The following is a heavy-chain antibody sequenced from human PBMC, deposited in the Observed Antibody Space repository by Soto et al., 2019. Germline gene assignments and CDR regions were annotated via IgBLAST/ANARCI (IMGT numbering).Heavy chain of an antibody. D-gene: IGHD5-12*01. CDR3: ARDGYKFALSV. CDR2: ISGSDGKT. J-gene: IGHJ4*02. Sequence: PGGSLRLSCAASGFSFGSYALSWVRQAPGKGLEWVSTISGSDGKTFYADSVNGRFTISRHTSENTLFLQINNPRAEDTAVYFCARDGYKFALSVWGQGTQVTVSS. V-gene: IGHV3-23*01. CDR1: GFSFGSYA.